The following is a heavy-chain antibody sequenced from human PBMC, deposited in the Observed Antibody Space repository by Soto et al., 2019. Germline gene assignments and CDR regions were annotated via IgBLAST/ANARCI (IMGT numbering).Heavy chain of an antibody. CDR3: AREVRGGFTGIFDQ. CDR2: IYTDGTT. Sequence: QVQLQGSGPGQVKPSETLSLTYTVSGDSISDYFYWSWIRQPAGKGLEWIGRIYTDGTTKYNPSLKSRVTQTLDKSKNQFSLRLSSVTAADTAVYYFAREVRGGFTGIFDQWGRGSRVTVAS. D-gene: IGHD2-15*01. CDR1: GDSISDYFY. J-gene: IGHJ4*02. V-gene: IGHV4-4*07.